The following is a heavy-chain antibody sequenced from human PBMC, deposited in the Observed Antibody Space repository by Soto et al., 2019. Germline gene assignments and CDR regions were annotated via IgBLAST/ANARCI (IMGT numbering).Heavy chain of an antibody. CDR1: GYTFTSYY. V-gene: IGHV1-18*01. CDR2: ISAYNSNT. J-gene: IGHJ4*02. Sequence: QVQLVQSGAEVKKPGASVKVSCKASGYTFTSYYITWVRQAPGQGLEWMGWISAYNSNTNYAQKLQGRVTMTTDTSTSTACMELRSLSSDDTAVYYCARDLPPLDYWGQGTLVTVSS. CDR3: ARDLPPLDY.